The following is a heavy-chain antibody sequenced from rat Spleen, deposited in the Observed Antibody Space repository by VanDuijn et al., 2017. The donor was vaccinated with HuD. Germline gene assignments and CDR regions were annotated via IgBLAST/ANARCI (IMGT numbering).Heavy chain of an antibody. CDR1: GFIFSNYY. J-gene: IGHJ2*01. CDR3: ARHWGY. CDR2: ITNTGGSI. D-gene: IGHD4-6*01. V-gene: IGHV5-25*01. Sequence: EVQLVESGGGLVQPGRSMSLSCAASGFIFSNYYMVWVRQAPTKGLEWVASITNTGGSIYYLDSVKGRFTVSRDNAQNTLYLQMNSLRSEDTATYYCARHWGYWGQGVMVTVSS.